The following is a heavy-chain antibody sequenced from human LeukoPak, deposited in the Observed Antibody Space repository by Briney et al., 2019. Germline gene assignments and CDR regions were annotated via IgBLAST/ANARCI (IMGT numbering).Heavy chain of an antibody. V-gene: IGHV1-2*02. D-gene: IGHD3-16*01. CDR2: INPNSGDT. CDR3: ARGTAYTEHSFFDY. J-gene: IGHJ4*02. Sequence: ASVKVSCKASGYTFTGYYLHWVRQAPGQGPEWMGWINPNSGDTNYAQNFQGRVTMTWDTSISTAYMGLSRLKSDDTAIYYRARGTAYTEHSFFDYWGQGTLVTVSS. CDR1: GYTFTGYY.